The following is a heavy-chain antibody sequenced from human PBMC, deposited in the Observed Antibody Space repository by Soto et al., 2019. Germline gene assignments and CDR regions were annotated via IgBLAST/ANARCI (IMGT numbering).Heavy chain of an antibody. D-gene: IGHD5-12*01. CDR2: VSGGADYT. Sequence: EVHLLESGGGLVQPGGSLRLSCAASGFTFSSCAMTWVRQAPGKGLEWVSEVSGGADYTYYADSVKGRFTISRDNSKNTLSLQMNSLRAEDTAVYYWAKEGGGYNYYYLDVWGKGTTVTVSS. J-gene: IGHJ6*03. CDR3: AKEGGGYNYYYLDV. CDR1: GFTFSSCA. V-gene: IGHV3-23*01.